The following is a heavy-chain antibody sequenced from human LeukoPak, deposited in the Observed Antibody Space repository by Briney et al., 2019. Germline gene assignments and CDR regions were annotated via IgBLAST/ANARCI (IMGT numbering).Heavy chain of an antibody. V-gene: IGHV1-8*01. CDR1: GYTFTSYD. CDR2: MNPNSGNT. J-gene: IGHJ6*02. CDR3: VRGVFYYGEYEDYYYYGMDV. Sequence: ASVKVSCKASGYTFTSYDINWVRQATGQGLEWMGWMNPNSGNTGYAQKFQGRVTITADKSTSTAYMELSSLRSEDTGVYYCVRGVFYYGEYEDYYYYGMDVWGQGTTVTVSS. D-gene: IGHD4-17*01.